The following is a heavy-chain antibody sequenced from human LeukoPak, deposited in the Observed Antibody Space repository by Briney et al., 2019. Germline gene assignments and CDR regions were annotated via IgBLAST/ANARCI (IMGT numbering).Heavy chain of an antibody. D-gene: IGHD3-3*01. CDR1: GGSISSSSYY. CDR3: ARRSGYSPNWFDP. V-gene: IGHV4-39*01. J-gene: IGHJ5*02. Sequence: SETLSLTCTVSGGSISSSSYYWGWIRQPPGKGLEWIGSIYYSGSTYYNPSLKSRVTISVDTSKNQFSLKLSSVTAADTAVYYCARRSGYSPNWFDPWGQGTLVTVSS. CDR2: IYYSGST.